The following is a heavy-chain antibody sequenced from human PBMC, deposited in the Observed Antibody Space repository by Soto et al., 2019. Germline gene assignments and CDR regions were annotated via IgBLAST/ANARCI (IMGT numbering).Heavy chain of an antibody. CDR1: GFTVSTKY. D-gene: IGHD3-16*01. CDR2: IYSGGST. Sequence: EVQLVESGGGLVQPGGSLRLSCAASGFTVSTKYMSWVRQAPGKGLEWVSVIYSGGSTFYADSVRGRFTNSRDNSKNTVTIQMNSLRAEDTAVYYCARDAWASDYWGQGTLVTVSS. J-gene: IGHJ4*02. V-gene: IGHV3-66*01. CDR3: ARDAWASDY.